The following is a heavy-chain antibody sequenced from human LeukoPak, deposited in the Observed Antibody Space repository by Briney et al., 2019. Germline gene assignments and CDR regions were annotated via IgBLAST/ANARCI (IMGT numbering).Heavy chain of an antibody. CDR3: AKYAPPTTALTRFFDD. Sequence: PGGSLRLSCADSGFTFSRHWMYWVRQAPGEGLEWVAHIKQDGSAKPYVDTVKGRFTISRDNAMNSLFLQMNSLRVEDTAVYYCAKYAPPTTALTRFFDDWGQGTLVTVSS. CDR2: IKQDGSAK. D-gene: IGHD4-17*01. J-gene: IGHJ4*02. CDR1: GFTFSRHW. V-gene: IGHV3-7*03.